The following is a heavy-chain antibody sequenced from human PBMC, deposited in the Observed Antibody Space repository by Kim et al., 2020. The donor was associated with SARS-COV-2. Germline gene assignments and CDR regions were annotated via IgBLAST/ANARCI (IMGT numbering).Heavy chain of an antibody. CDR3: ARDNWMDV. Sequence: SSTVDSADSVQGRFIISRDNAKKSLYLQMNSLRDEDTAVYFCARDNWMDVWGQGTTVTVSS. V-gene: IGHV3-48*02. J-gene: IGHJ6*02. CDR2: SSTV.